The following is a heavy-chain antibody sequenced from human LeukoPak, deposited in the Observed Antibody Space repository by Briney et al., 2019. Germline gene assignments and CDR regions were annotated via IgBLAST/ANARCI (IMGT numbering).Heavy chain of an antibody. J-gene: IGHJ4*02. CDR1: GGSISSYY. D-gene: IGHD5-24*01. CDR3: ARFGDGDNLPYAFDY. V-gene: IGHV4-59*01. CDR2: IDYSGST. Sequence: PSETLSLTCALSGGSISSYYWSWIRQPPGKGLEWIGYIDYSGSTNYNPSLKSRVTISVDTSKNQFSLKLSSVTAADTAVYYCARFGDGDNLPYAFDYWGQGTLVTVSS.